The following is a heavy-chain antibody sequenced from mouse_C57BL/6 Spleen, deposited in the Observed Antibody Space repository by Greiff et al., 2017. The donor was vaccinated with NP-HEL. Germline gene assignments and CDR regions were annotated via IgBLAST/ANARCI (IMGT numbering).Heavy chain of an antibody. CDR3: AKGRPGYYAMDY. CDR2: IYPGDGDT. V-gene: IGHV1-82*01. D-gene: IGHD2-14*01. Sequence: VQLQQSGPELVKPGASVKISCKASGYAFSSSWMNWVKQRPGKGLEWIGRIYPGDGDTNYNGKFKGKATLTADKSSSTAYMQLSSLTSEDSAVYFCAKGRPGYYAMDYWGQGTSVTVSS. J-gene: IGHJ4*01. CDR1: GYAFSSSW.